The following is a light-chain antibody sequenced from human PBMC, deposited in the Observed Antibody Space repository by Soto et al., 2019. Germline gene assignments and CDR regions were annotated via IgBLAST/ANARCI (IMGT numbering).Light chain of an antibody. Sequence: AIRMTQSPSSFSASTGDRVTITCRASQGISSYLAWYQQKPGKAPKLLIYAASTLQSGVPSRFSGSGSGTDFTLPITCLQSKYFATYYCKQYYIYPPITFAQGTRLEIK. V-gene: IGKV1-8*01. CDR3: KQYYIYPPIT. CDR2: AAS. CDR1: QGISSY. J-gene: IGKJ5*01.